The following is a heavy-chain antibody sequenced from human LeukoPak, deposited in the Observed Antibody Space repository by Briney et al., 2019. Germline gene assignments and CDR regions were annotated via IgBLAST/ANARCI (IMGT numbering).Heavy chain of an antibody. Sequence: ASVKVSCKASGYPLRSYGITWLRQAPGQGLEWMGWINPNSGGTNYAQKFQGRVTMTRDTSISTAYMELSRLRSDDTAVYYCARVQIGGWYEGYGAFDIWGQGTMVTVSS. CDR1: GYPLRSYG. D-gene: IGHD6-19*01. J-gene: IGHJ3*02. CDR2: INPNSGGT. CDR3: ARVQIGGWYEGYGAFDI. V-gene: IGHV1-2*02.